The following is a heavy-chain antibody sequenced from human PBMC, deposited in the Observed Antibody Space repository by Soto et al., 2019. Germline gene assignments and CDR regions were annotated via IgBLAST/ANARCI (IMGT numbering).Heavy chain of an antibody. CDR1: DYTFTNYG. Sequence: QVQLVQSGAEVKKPGASVNVSCKASDYTFTNYGISWVRQAPGQGPEWMGWVSPYNGNTHYAQKFQGRVTMTTDTSTSTAYMELRSLRSDDTAIYYCARDGDYAYYFDYWVQGTLLTVSS. V-gene: IGHV1-18*01. J-gene: IGHJ4*02. D-gene: IGHD4-17*01. CDR2: VSPYNGNT. CDR3: ARDGDYAYYFDY.